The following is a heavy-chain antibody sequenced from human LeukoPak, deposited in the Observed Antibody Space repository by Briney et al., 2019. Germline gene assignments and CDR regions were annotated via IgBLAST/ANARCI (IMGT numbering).Heavy chain of an antibody. CDR1: GFTFSAFC. D-gene: IGHD3-22*01. CDR3: ARGLVHDTSGYYSDY. V-gene: IGHV3-74*01. CDR2: INSDDSRT. J-gene: IGHJ4*02. Sequence: PGGSLSLSCAASGFTFSAFCMHWVRQAAGNGLVWVSRINSDDSRTTYADSVKGRFTISRDNAKNTLYLQMNSLRAEDTAVYYCARGLVHDTSGYYSDYWGQGTLVTVSS.